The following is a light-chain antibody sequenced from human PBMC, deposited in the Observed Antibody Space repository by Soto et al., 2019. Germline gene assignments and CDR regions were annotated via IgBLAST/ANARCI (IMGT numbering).Light chain of an antibody. CDR2: GAS. J-gene: IGKJ2*01. V-gene: IGKV3-20*01. CDR3: QQYGSSPPYT. CDR1: QSVSSSY. Sequence: EIVLTQSPGTLSLSPGERATLSCRASQSVSSSYLAWYQQKPGQAPRLLIYGASSRATGIPDRFSGSGSGTYFTLIISRLEPEDSAVYYCQQYGSSPPYTFGQGTKLEIK.